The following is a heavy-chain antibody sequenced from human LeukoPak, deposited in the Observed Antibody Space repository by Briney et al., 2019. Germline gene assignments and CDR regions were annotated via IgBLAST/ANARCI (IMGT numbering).Heavy chain of an antibody. CDR1: GGSISSYY. CDR3: ARDPKSSTVTWGYHFDY. J-gene: IGHJ4*02. D-gene: IGHD4-17*01. CDR2: IYTSGST. Sequence: SETLSLTCTVSGGSISSYYWSWIRQPAGKGLEWIGRIYTSGSTNYNPSLKSRVTMSVDTSKNQFSLKLSSVTAADTAVYYCARDPKSSTVTWGYHFDYWGQGTLVTVSS. V-gene: IGHV4-4*07.